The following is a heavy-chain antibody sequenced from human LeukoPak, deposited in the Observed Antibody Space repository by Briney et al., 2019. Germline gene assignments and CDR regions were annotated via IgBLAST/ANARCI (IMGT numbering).Heavy chain of an antibody. Sequence: SETLSLTCSVSGDSISYFYWSWIRQAAGKGLEWIGRIYTSGSTNYNPSLKSRVTMSVDTSKNQFSLKLSSVTAADTAVYYCARDGSTSDGYYYYMDVWGKGTTVTISS. CDR2: IYTSGST. CDR3: ARDGSTSDGYYYYMDV. V-gene: IGHV4-4*07. J-gene: IGHJ6*03. CDR1: GDSISYFY. D-gene: IGHD2-2*01.